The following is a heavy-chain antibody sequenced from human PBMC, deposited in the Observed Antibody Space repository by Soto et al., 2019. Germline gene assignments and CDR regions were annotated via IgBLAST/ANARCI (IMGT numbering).Heavy chain of an antibody. CDR3: ARLPARRDYYYYGMDV. V-gene: IGHV5-51*01. CDR2: IYPGDSDT. D-gene: IGHD6-6*01. CDR1: GYSFTSYW. J-gene: IGHJ6*02. Sequence: PGESLKISGKGSGYSFTSYWIGWVGQMTGKGLEWMGIIYPGDSDTRYSPSFQGQVTISADKSISTAYLQWSSRKASDTAMYYCARLPARRDYYYYGMDVRGQGTTVTVSS.